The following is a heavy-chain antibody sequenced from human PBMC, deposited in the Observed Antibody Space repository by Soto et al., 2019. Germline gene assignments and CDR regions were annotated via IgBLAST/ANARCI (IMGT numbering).Heavy chain of an antibody. V-gene: IGHV1-46*01. Sequence: ASVKVSCKASGYTFTSYDINWVRQATGQGLEWMGWINPSGGSTSYAQKFQGRVTMTRDTSTSTVYMELSSLRSEDTAVYYCAREGDILTGYYEDYYYYYGMDVWGQGTTVTVSS. CDR3: AREGDILTGYYEDYYYYYGMDV. J-gene: IGHJ6*02. D-gene: IGHD3-9*01. CDR2: INPSGGST. CDR1: GYTFTSYD.